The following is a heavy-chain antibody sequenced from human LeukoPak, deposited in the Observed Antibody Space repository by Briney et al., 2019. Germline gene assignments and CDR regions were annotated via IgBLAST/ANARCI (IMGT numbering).Heavy chain of an antibody. V-gene: IGHV1-3*01. J-gene: IGHJ4*02. Sequence: ASVKVSCKASGYTFTSYVMHWVRQVPGQRLEWVGWINAGNGDTKYSQKFQDRVIITRNTSASTAYLGLSSLRSEDTAVYYCARARSDWSGNDYWGQGTLVTVSP. CDR3: ARARSDWSGNDY. CDR2: INAGNGDT. D-gene: IGHD3-3*01. CDR1: GYTFTSYV.